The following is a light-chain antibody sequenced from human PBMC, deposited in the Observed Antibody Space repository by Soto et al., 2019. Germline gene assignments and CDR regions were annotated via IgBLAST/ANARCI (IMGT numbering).Light chain of an antibody. CDR3: QQYGSSPLT. Sequence: EIVLTQSPGTLSLSPGERATFSCRTSQTINTEFLAWYQQKPGQAPRLLIYGASSRATGIPDRFSGSGSGTDFTLTISRLEPEDFAVYYCQQYGSSPLTFGGGTKVEIK. V-gene: IGKV3-20*01. J-gene: IGKJ4*01. CDR2: GAS. CDR1: QTINTEF.